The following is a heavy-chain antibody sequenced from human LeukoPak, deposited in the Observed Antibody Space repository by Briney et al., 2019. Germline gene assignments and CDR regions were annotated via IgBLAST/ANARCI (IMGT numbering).Heavy chain of an antibody. CDR3: ARRPGVISHIDS. V-gene: IGHV5-51*01. J-gene: IGHJ4*02. D-gene: IGHD3-10*01. CDR1: GYRFSEYW. Sequence: GESLKIPCKGSGYRFSEYWIGWVRQMPGKGLERMGNIYPGDSDTRYSQSFQGQVTISADKSISTAYLQWSSLKASDTGIYYCARRPGVISHIDSWGQGTLVTVSS. CDR2: IYPGDSDT.